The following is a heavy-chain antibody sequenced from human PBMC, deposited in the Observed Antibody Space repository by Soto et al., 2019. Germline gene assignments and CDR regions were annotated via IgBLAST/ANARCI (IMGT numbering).Heavy chain of an antibody. CDR2: TRNKANSYTT. D-gene: IGHD3-3*01. CDR3: SRVITIFGVDNWFDA. V-gene: IGHV3-72*01. CDR1: GFTFSDRY. Sequence: EGSLRLSCAASGFTFSDRYMDWVRQAPGKGLEWVGRTRNKANSYTTEYAASVKGRFTISRDDSKNSLYLQMNSLRTEDTAVYYCSRVITIFGVDNWFDAWGQGTLVTVSS. J-gene: IGHJ5*02.